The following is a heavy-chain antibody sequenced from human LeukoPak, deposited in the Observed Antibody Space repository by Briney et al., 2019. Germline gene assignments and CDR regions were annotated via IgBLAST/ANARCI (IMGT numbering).Heavy chain of an antibody. V-gene: IGHV3-30*03. CDR2: ISFGGSNE. CDR3: ASGGYCTNGVCYMEGDYYYGMDV. J-gene: IGHJ6*02. CDR1: GFTFSSYG. Sequence: QPGGSLRLSCAASGFTFSSYGMHWVRQAPGKGLEWVAAISFGGSNEYYADSVKGRFTISRDNSKNTLYLQMNSLRAEDTALYYCASGGYCTNGVCYMEGDYYYGMDVWGQGTTVTVSS. D-gene: IGHD2-8*01.